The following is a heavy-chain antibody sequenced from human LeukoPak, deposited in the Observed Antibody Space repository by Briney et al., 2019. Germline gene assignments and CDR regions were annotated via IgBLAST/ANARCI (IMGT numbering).Heavy chain of an antibody. D-gene: IGHD5-12*01. CDR2: VRNDGSNE. J-gene: IGHJ5*02. Sequence: GGSLRLSCTASGFVLSDYGMHWVRQAPGKGLEWVAFVRNDGSNEYYVGSVKGRFTISRDKSRNTLYLQMNSLRAEDTAVYSCAKESDSGYHSEGPKTWGLGTLVTVSS. V-gene: IGHV3-30*02. CDR3: AKESDSGYHSEGPKT. CDR1: GFVLSDYG.